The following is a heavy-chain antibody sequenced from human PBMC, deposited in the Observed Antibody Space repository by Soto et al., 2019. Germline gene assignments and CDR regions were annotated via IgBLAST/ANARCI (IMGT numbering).Heavy chain of an antibody. CDR1: GFTFSNAW. V-gene: IGHV3-15*01. CDR2: IKSKTDGGTT. CDR3: TTPYCTNGVGCDY. Sequence: EVQLVESGGGLVKPGGSLRLSCAASGFTFSNAWMSWVRQAPGKGLEWVGRIKSKTDGGTTDYAAPVKGRFTISRDDSKNTLYLQMNSLKTEDTAVYYCTTPYCTNGVGCDYWGQGTLVTVSS. D-gene: IGHD2-8*01. J-gene: IGHJ4*02.